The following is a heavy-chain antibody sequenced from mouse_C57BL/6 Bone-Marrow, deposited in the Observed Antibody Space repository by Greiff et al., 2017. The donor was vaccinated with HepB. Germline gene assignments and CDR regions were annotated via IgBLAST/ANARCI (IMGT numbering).Heavy chain of an antibody. CDR1: GYTFTSYW. CDR3: TRSYYYGGSYAWFAY. V-gene: IGHV1-5*01. J-gene: IGHJ3*01. Sequence: VQLQQSGTVLARPGASVKMSCKTSGYTFTSYWMHWVKQRPGQGLEWIGAIYPGNSDTSYNQKFKGKAKLTAVTSSSTAYMELSSLTNEDSAVYYCTRSYYYGGSYAWFAYWGQGTLVTVSA. CDR2: IYPGNSDT. D-gene: IGHD1-1*01.